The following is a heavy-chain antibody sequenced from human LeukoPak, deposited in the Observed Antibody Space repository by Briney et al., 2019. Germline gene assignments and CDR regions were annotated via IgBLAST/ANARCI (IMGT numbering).Heavy chain of an antibody. CDR1: GYSFTNYW. Sequence: GESLKISCKSAGYSFTNYWIALVRQMPGKGLEWVGIIYPGDSDTRYSRSFQGQVTISADKSISTAYLQWSSLKASDTAMYYCARHQLRGSLDAFDIWGQGTMVTVSS. J-gene: IGHJ3*02. CDR2: IYPGDSDT. CDR3: ARHQLRGSLDAFDI. V-gene: IGHV5-51*01. D-gene: IGHD1-26*01.